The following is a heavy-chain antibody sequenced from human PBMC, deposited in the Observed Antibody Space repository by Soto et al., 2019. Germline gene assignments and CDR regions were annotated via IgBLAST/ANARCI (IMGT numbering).Heavy chain of an antibody. CDR3: ARTAAMVVVPAGHGHNWFDP. Sequence: GASVKVSCKASGYTFTSYGISWVRQAPGQGLEWMGWISAYNGNTNYAQKLQGRVTMTTDTSTSTAYMELRSLRSDDTAVYYCARTAAMVVVPAGHGHNWFDPWGQGTLVTVSS. CDR2: ISAYNGNT. D-gene: IGHD2-2*01. CDR1: GYTFTSYG. J-gene: IGHJ5*02. V-gene: IGHV1-18*04.